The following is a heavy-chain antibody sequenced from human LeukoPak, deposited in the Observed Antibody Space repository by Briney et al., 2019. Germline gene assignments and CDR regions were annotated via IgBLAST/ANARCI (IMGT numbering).Heavy chain of an antibody. D-gene: IGHD5-18*01. CDR3: ARDLIRGYSYGLFDY. J-gene: IGHJ4*02. CDR1: GFTFSSYA. V-gene: IGHV3-23*01. CDR2: ISGIRSNT. Sequence: GGSLRLSCAASGFTFSSYAMSWVRQAPGKGLEWVSAISGIRSNTYYADSVKGRFTISRDNAKNSLYLQMNSLRAKDTAVYYCARDLIRGYSYGLFDYWGQGTLVTVSS.